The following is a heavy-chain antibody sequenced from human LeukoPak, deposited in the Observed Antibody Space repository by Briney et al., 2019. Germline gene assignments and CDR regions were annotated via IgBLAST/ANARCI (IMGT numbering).Heavy chain of an antibody. Sequence: ASVKFSCKASGYTFTSYDINWVRQATGQGLEWMGWMNPNSGNTGYAQKFQGRVTMTRNTSISTAYMELSSLRSEDTAVYYCARGNRGPPRAVYYFDYWGQGTLVTVSS. J-gene: IGHJ4*02. V-gene: IGHV1-8*01. CDR2: MNPNSGNT. CDR1: GYTFTSYD. CDR3: ARGNRGPPRAVYYFDY. D-gene: IGHD1-14*01.